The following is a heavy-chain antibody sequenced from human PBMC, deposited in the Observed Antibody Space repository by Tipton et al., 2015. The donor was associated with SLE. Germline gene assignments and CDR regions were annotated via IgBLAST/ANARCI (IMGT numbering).Heavy chain of an antibody. Sequence: TLSLTCAVYGGSFSGYYWSWIRQPPGKGLEWIGEINHSGSTNYNPSLKSRVTISVDTSKNRFSLKLSSVTAADTAVYYCARGGPIAMVRGVLGWYDPWGQGSLLTVSA. V-gene: IGHV4-34*01. CDR1: GGSFSGYY. CDR3: ARGGPIAMVRGVLGWYDP. J-gene: IGHJ5*02. CDR2: INHSGST. D-gene: IGHD3-10*01.